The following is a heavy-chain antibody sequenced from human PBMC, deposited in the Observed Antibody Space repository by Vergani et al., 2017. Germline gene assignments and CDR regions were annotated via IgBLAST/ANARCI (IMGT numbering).Heavy chain of an antibody. D-gene: IGHD3-16*01. CDR2: LRYDGSNE. CDR3: ARDRGPVITCWFDP. Sequence: QVQLVESGGGVVQPGRSLRLFCSASGFSFSTYGMHWVRQAPGKGLEWVAVLRYDGSNEYYVDSVKGRFTISRDNSKTTVYLEMNSLRAEDTAVYYCARDRGPVITCWFDPWGQGVLVTVSS. CDR1: GFSFSTYG. J-gene: IGHJ5*02. V-gene: IGHV3-33*01.